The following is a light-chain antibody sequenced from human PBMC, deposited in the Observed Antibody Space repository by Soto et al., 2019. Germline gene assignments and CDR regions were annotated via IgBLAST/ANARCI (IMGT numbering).Light chain of an antibody. CDR2: GAS. V-gene: IGKV3D-15*01. J-gene: IGKJ1*01. CDR1: QSVSSN. CDR3: KLYKIYTGT. Sequence: DIVMTQSPATLSVSPGERATLSCRASQSVSSNLAWYQQKHGQAPRLLIYGASNRAPGIPPRFSGSWFRTYFTLTMRSLQPDDFGSNYGKLYKIYTGTLGPRTKVEL.